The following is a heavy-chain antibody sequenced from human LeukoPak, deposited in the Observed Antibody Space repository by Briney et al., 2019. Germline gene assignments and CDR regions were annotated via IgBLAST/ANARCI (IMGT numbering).Heavy chain of an antibody. CDR2: INWNGGST. V-gene: IGHV3-20*04. CDR1: GFTFDDYG. CDR3: ARWSYYGSGSYRYYFDY. J-gene: IGHJ4*02. D-gene: IGHD3-10*01. Sequence: GGSLRLSCAASGFTFDDYGMSWVRQAPGKGLERVSGINWNGGSTGYAESVKGRFTISRDNAKNSLYLQMNSLRAEDTALYYCARWSYYGSGSYRYYFDYWGQGTLVTVSS.